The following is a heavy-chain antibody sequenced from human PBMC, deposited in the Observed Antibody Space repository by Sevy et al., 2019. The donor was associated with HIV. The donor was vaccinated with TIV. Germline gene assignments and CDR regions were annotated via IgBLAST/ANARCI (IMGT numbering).Heavy chain of an antibody. Sequence: SETLSLTCTVSGGSISSSSYYWGWIRQPPGEGLEWLGSIYYSGSTYYNPSLKSRVTISVDTSKNQFSLKLSSVTAADTAVYYCARVKLWTIFGVVLPGAFDYWGQGTLVTVSS. V-gene: IGHV4-39*01. CDR3: ARVKLWTIFGVVLPGAFDY. CDR2: IYYSGST. J-gene: IGHJ4*02. D-gene: IGHD3-3*01. CDR1: GGSISSSSYY.